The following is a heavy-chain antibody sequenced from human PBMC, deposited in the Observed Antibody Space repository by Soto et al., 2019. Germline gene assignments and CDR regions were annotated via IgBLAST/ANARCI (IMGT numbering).Heavy chain of an antibody. Sequence: QVHLVQSGAEVKKPGASVKVSCKGSGYIFTTYGITWVRQAPGQGLEWMGWISAHNGNTNYAQKLQGRVTVTIDTSTSTAYMELRNLRSDDTAVYYCARGRYGDYWGQGVLVTVSS. J-gene: IGHJ4*02. CDR2: ISAHNGNT. CDR3: ARGRYGDY. D-gene: IGHD1-1*01. V-gene: IGHV1-18*01. CDR1: GYIFTTYG.